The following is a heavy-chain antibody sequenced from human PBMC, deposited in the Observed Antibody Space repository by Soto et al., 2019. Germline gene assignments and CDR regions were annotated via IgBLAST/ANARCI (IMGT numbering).Heavy chain of an antibody. CDR3: GKGRSYYYYYGVDV. J-gene: IGHJ6*02. V-gene: IGHV1-69*13. Sequence: SVKVSCKASGDTFSSYTITWVRQAPGQGLEWMGGIIPRSGTSNYAQKFQGRVTITADESTSTAYMELSSLRSEDAAVYYCGKGRSYYYYYGVDVWGQGPTVTVSS. CDR1: GDTFSSYT. D-gene: IGHD1-26*01. CDR2: IIPRSGTS.